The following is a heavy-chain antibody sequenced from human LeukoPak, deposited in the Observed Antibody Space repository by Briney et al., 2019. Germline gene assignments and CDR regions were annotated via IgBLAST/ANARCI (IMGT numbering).Heavy chain of an antibody. CDR2: IIPIFGTA. CDR3: ARDRSSGWYGDY. Sequence: SVKVSCKASGGTFSSYAISWVRQAPGQGLEWMGGIIPIFGTANYAQKFQGRVTITADESTSTAYMELSSLRSEDTAVYYCARDRSSGWYGDYWGQGTLVTVSS. V-gene: IGHV1-69*13. J-gene: IGHJ4*02. CDR1: GGTFSSYA. D-gene: IGHD6-19*01.